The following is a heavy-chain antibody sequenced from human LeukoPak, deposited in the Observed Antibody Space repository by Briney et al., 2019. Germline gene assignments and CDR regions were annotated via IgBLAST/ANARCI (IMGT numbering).Heavy chain of an antibody. Sequence: GGSLRLSCAASGFTFSSYAMSWVRQAPGKGLEWVSAISGSGGSTYYADSVKGRFTISRDNSKNTLYLQMNSLRAEDTAVYYCARGQGSSPSCRYFDYWGQGTLVTVSS. J-gene: IGHJ4*02. CDR2: ISGSGGST. CDR1: GFTFSSYA. CDR3: ARGQGSSPSCRYFDY. D-gene: IGHD2-2*01. V-gene: IGHV3-23*01.